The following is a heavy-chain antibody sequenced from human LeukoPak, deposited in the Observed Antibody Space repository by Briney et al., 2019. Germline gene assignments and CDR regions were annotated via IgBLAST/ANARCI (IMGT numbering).Heavy chain of an antibody. D-gene: IGHD5-18*01. CDR3: ARDAGGYSYGSYNWFGP. J-gene: IGHJ5*02. CDR2: INSDGSST. Sequence: GGSLRLSCAASGFTFSSYWMHWVRQAPGKGLVWVSRINSDGSSTSYADAVKGRFTISRDNAKNTLYLQMNSLRAEDTAVYYCARDAGGYSYGSYNWFGPWGQGTLVTVSS. CDR1: GFTFSSYW. V-gene: IGHV3-74*01.